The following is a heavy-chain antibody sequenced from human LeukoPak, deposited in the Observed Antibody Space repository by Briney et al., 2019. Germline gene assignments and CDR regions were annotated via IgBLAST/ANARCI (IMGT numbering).Heavy chain of an antibody. V-gene: IGHV4-39*01. J-gene: IGHJ4*02. Sequence: SETLSLTCTVSDGSISSSNYYWGWIRQPPGKGLEGIGSIYYSGTTYDNPSLKSRVTISVDTSKNQFSLNLSSVTAADTAVYYCARKKYYDTSGYAIDYWGQGTLVTVSS. CDR3: ARKKYYDTSGYAIDY. D-gene: IGHD3-22*01. CDR1: DGSISSSNYY. CDR2: IYYSGTT.